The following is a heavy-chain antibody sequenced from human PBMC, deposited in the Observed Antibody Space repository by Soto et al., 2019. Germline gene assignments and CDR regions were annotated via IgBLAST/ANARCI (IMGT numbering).Heavy chain of an antibody. J-gene: IGHJ4*02. CDR1: GVTGSSNY. CDR2: IYSGGST. D-gene: IGHD5-18*01. Sequence: PGGSLRLSCAASGVTGSSNYMSWVRQAPGKGLEWVSVIYSGGSTYYADSVKGRFTISRDNSKNTLYLQMNSLRAEDTAVYYCARHEYNYGGGYFDYCGQGTLVTVSS. V-gene: IGHV3-66*04. CDR3: ARHEYNYGGGYFDY.